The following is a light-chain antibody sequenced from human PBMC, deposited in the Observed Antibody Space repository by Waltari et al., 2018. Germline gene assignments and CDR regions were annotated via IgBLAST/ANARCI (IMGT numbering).Light chain of an antibody. CDR2: RND. V-gene: IGLV1-44*01. CDR3: ATWDDSPNGHWV. CDR1: ASNIGDNV. J-gene: IGLJ3*02. Sequence: QSVLTQPPSASGTPGQRVTISCSGRASNIGDNVVNWYQQFPGKAPKLVIYRNDQRPSVVPDRFSGSKSVTSASLAISGLQSEDEADYYCATWDDSPNGHWVFGGGTKVTVL.